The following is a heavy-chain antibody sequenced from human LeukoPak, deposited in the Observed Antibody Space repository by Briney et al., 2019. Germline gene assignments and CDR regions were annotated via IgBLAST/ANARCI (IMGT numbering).Heavy chain of an antibody. J-gene: IGHJ3*02. CDR2: IYYSGST. Sequence: SETLSLTCTVSGGSISSYYWSWIRQPPGKGLEWIGYIYYSGSTNYNPSLRSRVTISVDTSKNLFSLKLSSVTAADTAVYYCARTYVANSFDIWGQGTMVTVSS. D-gene: IGHD3-16*01. CDR3: ARTYVANSFDI. CDR1: GGSISSYY. V-gene: IGHV4-59*01.